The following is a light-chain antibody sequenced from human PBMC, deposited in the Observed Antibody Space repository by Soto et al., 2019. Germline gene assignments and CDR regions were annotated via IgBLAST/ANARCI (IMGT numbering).Light chain of an antibody. J-gene: IGKJ3*01. Sequence: DIQMTQSPSSLSASVGARVSITCQASQDIRTSLSWFQQKPGRAPKLLIYGASNLETGVPSRFRGSGSGRDFIFTISSLQPEDIATYYCQQYDNLPPFTFGPGTKVEIK. CDR2: GAS. CDR1: QDIRTS. CDR3: QQYDNLPPFT. V-gene: IGKV1-33*01.